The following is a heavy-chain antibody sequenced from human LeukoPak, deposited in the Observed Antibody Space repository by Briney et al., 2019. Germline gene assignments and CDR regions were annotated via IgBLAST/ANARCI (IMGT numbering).Heavy chain of an antibody. D-gene: IGHD3-22*01. CDR3: ARDAGDSSGYCLPY. V-gene: IGHV1-2*02. CDR1: GYTFTGYY. J-gene: IGHJ4*02. Sequence: ASVKVSCKASGYTFTGYYMHWVRQAPGQGLEWMGWINPNSGGTNYAQKFQGRVTMTRDTSISTAYMELSRLRSDDTAVYYCARDAGDSSGYCLPYWGQGTLVTVSS. CDR2: INPNSGGT.